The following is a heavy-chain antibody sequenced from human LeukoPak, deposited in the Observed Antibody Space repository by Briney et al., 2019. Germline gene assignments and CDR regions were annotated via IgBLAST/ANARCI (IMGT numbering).Heavy chain of an antibody. Sequence: SETLSLTCAVYGGSFSGYYWNWIRQPPGKALEWIGYILDSGTTNYNPSLKSRVTISIDTSRNDFSLKLSSVTAADTAVYYCATYAAGYAFDIWGQGAMVTVSS. J-gene: IGHJ3*02. CDR3: ATYAAGYAFDI. V-gene: IGHV4-59*01. CDR1: GGSFSGYY. D-gene: IGHD6-13*01. CDR2: ILDSGTT.